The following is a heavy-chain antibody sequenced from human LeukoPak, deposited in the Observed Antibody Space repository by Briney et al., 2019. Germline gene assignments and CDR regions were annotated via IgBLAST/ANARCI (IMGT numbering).Heavy chain of an antibody. Sequence: GASVKVSCKASGYIFTGYYLHWVRQAPGQGLEWMGRINPDSGGTNYAQESQGRVTMTRDTSISTAYMEVSRLRHDDTAVYYCARDLGDYGWDYWGRGPWSPSPQ. J-gene: IGHJ4*02. V-gene: IGHV1-2*06. D-gene: IGHD3-16*01. CDR3: ARDLGDYGWDY. CDR2: INPDSGGT. CDR1: GYIFTGYY.